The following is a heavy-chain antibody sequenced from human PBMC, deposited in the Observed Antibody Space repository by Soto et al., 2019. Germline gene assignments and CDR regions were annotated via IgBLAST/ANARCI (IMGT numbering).Heavy chain of an antibody. V-gene: IGHV4-59*01. CDR1: GGSISSYY. D-gene: IGHD3-3*01. Sequence: SETLSLTCTVSGGSISSYYWSWIRQPPGKGLEWIGYIYYSGSTNYNPSLKSRVTISVDTSKNQFSLKLSSVTAADTAVYYCASSLGSVTIFGVVRPNWFDPWGQGTLVTVSS. CDR2: IYYSGST. CDR3: ASSLGSVTIFGVVRPNWFDP. J-gene: IGHJ5*02.